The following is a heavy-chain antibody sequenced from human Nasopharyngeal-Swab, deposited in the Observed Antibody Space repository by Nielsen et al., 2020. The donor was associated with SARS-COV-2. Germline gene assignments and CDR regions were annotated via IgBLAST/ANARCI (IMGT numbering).Heavy chain of an antibody. CDR2: ISSNGGST. J-gene: IGHJ4*02. CDR3: VKVPYGSGSCPSYYFDY. V-gene: IGHV3-64D*06. Sequence: VRQAPGKGLEYVSAISSNGGSTYYADSVKGRFTISRDNSKNTLYLQMSSLRAEDTAVYYCVKVPYGSGSCPSYYFDYWGQGTLVPSPQ. D-gene: IGHD3-10*01.